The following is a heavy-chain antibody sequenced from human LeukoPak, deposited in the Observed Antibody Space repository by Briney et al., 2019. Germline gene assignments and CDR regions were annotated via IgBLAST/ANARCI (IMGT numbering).Heavy chain of an antibody. CDR2: INPNSGGT. CDR3: ARVEEWEPQPFDY. D-gene: IGHD1-26*01. J-gene: IGHJ4*02. Sequence: ASVKVSCKASGYTFTGYYMHWVRQAPGQGLEWMGWINPNSGGTNYAQKFQGRVTMTRDTSISTAYMELRSLRSDDTAVYYCARVEEWEPQPFDYWGQGTLVTVSS. V-gene: IGHV1-2*02. CDR1: GYTFTGYY.